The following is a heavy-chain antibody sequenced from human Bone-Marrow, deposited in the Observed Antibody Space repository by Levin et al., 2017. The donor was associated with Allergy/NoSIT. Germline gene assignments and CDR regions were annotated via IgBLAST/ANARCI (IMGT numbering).Heavy chain of an antibody. Sequence: GASVKVSCKASGGTFSSYAISWVRQAPGQGLEWMGGIIPIFGTANYAQKFQGRVTITADESTSTAYMELSSLRSEDTAVYYCEIHELDIVVVPAADAFDSWGQGTMVTVSS. CDR1: GGTFSSYA. CDR3: EIHELDIVVVPAADAFDS. CDR2: IIPIFGTA. J-gene: IGHJ3*02. V-gene: IGHV1-69*13. D-gene: IGHD2-2*01.